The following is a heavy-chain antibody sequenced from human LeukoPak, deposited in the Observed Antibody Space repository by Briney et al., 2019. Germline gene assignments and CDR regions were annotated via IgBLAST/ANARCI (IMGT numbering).Heavy chain of an antibody. D-gene: IGHD6-13*01. CDR1: GYTFTSYD. Sequence: ASVKVSCKASGYTFTSYDINWVRQATGQGLEWMGWMNPNSGNTGYAQKFQGRVTMTRNTSISTAYMELSSLRFEDTAVYYCARGRHPVRRRYSSSWYGGNWFDPWGQGTLVTVSS. V-gene: IGHV1-8*01. J-gene: IGHJ5*02. CDR2: MNPNSGNT. CDR3: ARGRHPVRRRYSSSWYGGNWFDP.